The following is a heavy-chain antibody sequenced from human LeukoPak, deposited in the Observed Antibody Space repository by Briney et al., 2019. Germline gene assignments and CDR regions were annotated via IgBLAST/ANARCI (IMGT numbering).Heavy chain of an antibody. D-gene: IGHD1-26*01. V-gene: IGHV5-51*01. CDR2: IYPGDSGP. CDR1: GYSFTSYC. CDR3: GMSGDRVPLQDDVFDV. Sequence: GESLKISCKVSGYSFTSYCIGWVRQMPGKGLEWMGIIYPGDSGPTYSPSFQGQVTIPVDKSINTAYLQWSSLQASDTAMYYCGMSGDRVPLQDDVFDVWGQGTMVTVST. J-gene: IGHJ3*01.